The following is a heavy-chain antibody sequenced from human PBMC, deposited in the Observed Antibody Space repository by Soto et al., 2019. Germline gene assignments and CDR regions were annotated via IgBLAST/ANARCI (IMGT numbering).Heavy chain of an antibody. CDR3: ARDPIYCSGGSCYPFFDY. Sequence: GGSLRLSCAASGFTFSSYWMSWVRQAPGKGLEWVANIKQDGSEKYYVDSVKGRFAISRDNAKNSLYLQMNSLRAEDTAVYYCARDPIYCSGGSCYPFFDYWGQGTLVTVSS. J-gene: IGHJ4*02. CDR1: GFTFSSYW. D-gene: IGHD2-15*01. V-gene: IGHV3-7*05. CDR2: IKQDGSEK.